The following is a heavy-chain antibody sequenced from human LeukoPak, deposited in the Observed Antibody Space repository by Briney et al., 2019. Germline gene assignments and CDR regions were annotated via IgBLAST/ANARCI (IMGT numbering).Heavy chain of an antibody. CDR1: GFTFSSYW. V-gene: IGHV3-74*01. CDR2: INSDGGST. J-gene: IGHJ6*03. Sequence: GGSLRLSCAASGFTFSSYWMHWVRQAPGKGLVWVSRINSDGGSTSYADSVKGRFTIFKDNAKNTLYLQMNSLGAEDTAVYYCAREGFEAYYYMDVWGKGTTVTVSS. CDR3: AREGFEAYYYMDV.